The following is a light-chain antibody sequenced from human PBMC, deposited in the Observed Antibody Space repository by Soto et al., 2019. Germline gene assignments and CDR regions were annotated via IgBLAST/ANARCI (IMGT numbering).Light chain of an antibody. V-gene: IGKV1-5*03. J-gene: IGKJ1*01. CDR2: KAS. CDR1: QSISSW. Sequence: SQSPSTLSASIGDRVTITCRASQSISSWLAWYQQKPGKAPKLLIYKASRLEIGVPSRFSGSGSGTEFTLSISSLQPDESATYYCQQYNSYCQTFARGTKVAIK. CDR3: QQYNSYCQT.